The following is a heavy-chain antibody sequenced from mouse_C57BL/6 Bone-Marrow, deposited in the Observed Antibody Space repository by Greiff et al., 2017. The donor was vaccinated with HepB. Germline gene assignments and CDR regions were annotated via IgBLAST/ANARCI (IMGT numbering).Heavy chain of an antibody. Sequence: EVQLQQSGPELVKPGASVKISCKASGYTFTDYYMNWVKQSHGKSLEWIGDSNPNNGGTSYNQKFKGKATLTVDKYSSTAYMALRSLTSEDSAVYYCARETGIRQGYYFDYWGQGTTLTVSS. D-gene: IGHD2-12*01. CDR1: GYTFTDYY. J-gene: IGHJ2*01. CDR3: ARETGIRQGYYFDY. V-gene: IGHV1-26*01. CDR2: SNPNNGGT.